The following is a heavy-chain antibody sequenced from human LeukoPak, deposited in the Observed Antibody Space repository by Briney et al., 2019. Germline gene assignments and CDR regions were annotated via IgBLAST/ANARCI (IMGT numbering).Heavy chain of an antibody. CDR1: GGSFSGYY. Sequence: SETLSLTCAVYGGSFSGYYWSWIRQPPGKGLEWIGEINHSGSTNYNPSLKSRVTISVDTSKNQFSLKLSSVTAADTAVYYCARRTPGYCSGGSCYSRYYYYYYMDVWGKGTTVTISS. J-gene: IGHJ6*03. CDR2: INHSGST. V-gene: IGHV4-34*01. CDR3: ARRTPGYCSGGSCYSRYYYYYYMDV. D-gene: IGHD2-15*01.